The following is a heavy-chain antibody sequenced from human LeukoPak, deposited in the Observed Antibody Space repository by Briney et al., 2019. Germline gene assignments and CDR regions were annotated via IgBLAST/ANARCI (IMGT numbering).Heavy chain of an antibody. CDR1: GFTFSSYG. J-gene: IGHJ5*02. D-gene: IGHD6-13*01. CDR2: ISNDGSNK. Sequence: GGSLRLSCAASGFTFSSYGMHWVRQAPGKGLEWVAVISNDGSNKYYADSVKGRFTISRDNSKNTLYLQMNSLRAEDTAVYYCARDGSSWVDWFDPWGQGTLVTVSS. CDR3: ARDGSSWVDWFDP. V-gene: IGHV3-30*03.